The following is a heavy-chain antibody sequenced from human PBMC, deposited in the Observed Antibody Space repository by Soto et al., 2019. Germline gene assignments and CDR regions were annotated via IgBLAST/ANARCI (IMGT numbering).Heavy chain of an antibody. Sequence: SETLSLTCAVSGGSISSGGYSWSWIRQPPGKGLEWIGYIYHSGSTYYNPSGGSTSYAQKFQGRVTMTRDTSTSTVYMELSSLRSEDTAVYYCASPRYRGSGPSGYFDYWGQGTLVTVSS. D-gene: IGHD6-19*01. CDR2: IYHSGST. V-gene: IGHV4-30-2*02. CDR3: ASPRYRGSGPSGYFDY. CDR1: GGSISSGGYS. J-gene: IGHJ4*02.